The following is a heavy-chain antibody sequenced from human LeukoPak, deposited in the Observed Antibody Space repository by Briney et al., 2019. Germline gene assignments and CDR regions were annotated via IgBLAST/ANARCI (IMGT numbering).Heavy chain of an antibody. V-gene: IGHV1-18*01. CDR3: ARGITYYYDSSGYYYGDAFDI. CDR1: GYTFTSYG. J-gene: IGHJ3*02. Sequence: GASVKVSCKASGYTFTSYGISWVRQAPGQGLEWMGWISAYNGNTNYAQKLQGRVTMTTDTSTSTAYMELRSLRSDDTAVYYCARGITYYYDSSGYYYGDAFDIWGQGTVVTVSS. D-gene: IGHD3-22*01. CDR2: ISAYNGNT.